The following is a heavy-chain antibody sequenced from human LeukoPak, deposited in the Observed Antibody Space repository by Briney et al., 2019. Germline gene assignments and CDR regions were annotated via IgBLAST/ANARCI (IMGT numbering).Heavy chain of an antibody. J-gene: IGHJ4*02. CDR1: GGSISSSNW. V-gene: IGHV4-4*02. CDR3: ARASAAAVITD. Sequence: SETLSLTCAVSGGSISSSNWWTWVRQPPGKGLEWIAEIYHSGSSNFNLSLKSRVTISVDKSKNQFSLKMNSVTAADTAVYYCARASAAAVITDWGQGTLVTVSS. CDR2: IYHSGSS. D-gene: IGHD4-23*01.